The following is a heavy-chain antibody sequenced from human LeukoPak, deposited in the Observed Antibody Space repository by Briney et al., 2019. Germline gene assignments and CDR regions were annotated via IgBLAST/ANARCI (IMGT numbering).Heavy chain of an antibody. CDR3: ARIGRRSSGYYVNNWFDP. J-gene: IGHJ5*02. V-gene: IGHV4-59*01. CDR2: IYYSGST. Sequence: TSETLSLTCTVSGGSISTYYGNWIRQAPGKGLEWIGYIYYSGSTNYNPSLKSRVTMSVDTSRNQFSLKLSSVTAADTAVYYCARIGRRSSGYYVNNWFDPWGQGTLVTVSS. D-gene: IGHD3-22*01. CDR1: GGSISTYY.